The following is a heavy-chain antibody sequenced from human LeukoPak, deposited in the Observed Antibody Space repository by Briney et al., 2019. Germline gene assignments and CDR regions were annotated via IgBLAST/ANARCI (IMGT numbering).Heavy chain of an antibody. D-gene: IGHD5-12*01. CDR3: ARFGGYTSGGQFDP. V-gene: IGHV4-59*01. J-gene: IGHJ5*02. CDR1: GASINDYY. Sequence: PSETLSLTCTVSGASINDYYWNWIRQPPGKGLEWIGYIPYSGSTSYNPSLKSRVTISLDTFKRQFSLNVSSVTAADTAVYYCARFGGYTSGGQFDPWGLGTLVTVSS. CDR2: IPYSGST.